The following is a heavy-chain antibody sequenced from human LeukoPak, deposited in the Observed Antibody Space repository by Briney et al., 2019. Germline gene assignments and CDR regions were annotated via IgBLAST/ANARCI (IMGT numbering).Heavy chain of an antibody. D-gene: IGHD6-6*01. CDR1: GFTVSSNY. Sequence: GSLRLSCAASGFTVSSNYMSWVRQAPGKGLEWVSVIYSGGSTNYADSVKGRFTISRDNSKNTLYLQMNSLRAEATAVYYRASGPYSSSSLEYWGQGTLVTVSS. CDR3: ASGPYSSSSLEY. J-gene: IGHJ4*02. CDR2: IYSGGST. V-gene: IGHV3-53*01.